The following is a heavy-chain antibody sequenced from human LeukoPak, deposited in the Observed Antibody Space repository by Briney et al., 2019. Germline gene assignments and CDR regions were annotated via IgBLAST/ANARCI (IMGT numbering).Heavy chain of an antibody. CDR2: IYYSGST. Sequence: SETLSLTCTVSGGSISSSSYYWGWIRQPPGKGLEWIGSIYYSGSTYYNPSLKSRVTISVDTSKNQFSLKLSSVTAADTAVHYCARDLRLEYFDYWGQGTLVTVSS. D-gene: IGHD3-16*01. J-gene: IGHJ4*02. CDR3: ARDLRLEYFDY. CDR1: GGSISSSSYY. V-gene: IGHV4-39*07.